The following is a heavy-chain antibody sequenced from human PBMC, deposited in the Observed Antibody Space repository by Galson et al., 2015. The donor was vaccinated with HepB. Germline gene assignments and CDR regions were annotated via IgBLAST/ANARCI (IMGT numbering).Heavy chain of an antibody. CDR1: GFTFGDYA. CDR2: IRSKAYGGTT. Sequence: SLRLSCAASGFTFGDYAMSWFRQAPGKGLEWVGFIRSKAYGGTTEYAASVKGRFTISRDDSKSIAYLQMNSLKTEDTAVYYCTRLRSLIVGAPDALDIWGQGTMVTVSS. D-gene: IGHD1-26*01. V-gene: IGHV3-49*03. CDR3: TRLRSLIVGAPDALDI. J-gene: IGHJ3*02.